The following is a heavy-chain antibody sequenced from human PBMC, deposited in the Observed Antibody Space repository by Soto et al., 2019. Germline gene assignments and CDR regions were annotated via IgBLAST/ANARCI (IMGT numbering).Heavy chain of an antibody. CDR2: ISYDGSNK. J-gene: IGHJ5*02. CDR1: GFTFSSYA. CDR3: ARDLEVAVAGA. Sequence: QVQLVESGGGVVQPGRSLRLSCAASGFTFSSYAMHWVRQAPGKGLERVAVISYDGSNKYYADCVKGRFTISRDNSKNTLYLQMNSLRAEDTAVYYCARDLEVAVAGAWGQGTLVTVSS. V-gene: IGHV3-30-3*01. D-gene: IGHD6-19*01.